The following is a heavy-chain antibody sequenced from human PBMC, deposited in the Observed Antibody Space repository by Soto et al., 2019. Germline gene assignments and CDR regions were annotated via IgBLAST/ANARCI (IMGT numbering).Heavy chain of an antibody. J-gene: IGHJ6*02. CDR3: ASYYDILTGYYTDYYGMDV. CDR1: GGTFSSYT. Sequence: SVKVSCKASGGTFSSYTISWVRQAPGQGLEWMGRIIPILGIANYAQKFQGRVTITADKSTSTAYMELSSLRSEDTAVYYCASYYDILTGYYTDYYGMDVWGQGTTVTVSS. V-gene: IGHV1-69*02. D-gene: IGHD3-9*01. CDR2: IIPILGIA.